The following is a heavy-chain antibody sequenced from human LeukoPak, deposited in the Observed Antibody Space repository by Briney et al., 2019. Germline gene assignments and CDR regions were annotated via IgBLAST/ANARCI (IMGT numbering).Heavy chain of an antibody. D-gene: IGHD4-17*01. CDR3: ATSDRTVPYFDY. Sequence: GGSLRLSCAASGFTFSSHAMHWVRQAPGKGLEWVAVISYDGSNKYYADSVKGRFTISRDNSKNTLYLQMNSLRAEDTAVYYCATSDRTVPYFDYWGQGTLVTVSS. J-gene: IGHJ4*02. V-gene: IGHV3-30-3*01. CDR1: GFTFSSHA. CDR2: ISYDGSNK.